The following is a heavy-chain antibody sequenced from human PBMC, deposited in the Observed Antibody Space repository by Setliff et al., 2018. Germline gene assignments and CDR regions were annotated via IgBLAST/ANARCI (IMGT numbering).Heavy chain of an antibody. V-gene: IGHV1-18*01. CDR3: ARERAYDGINYYGMDV. J-gene: IGHJ6*02. Sequence: ASVKVSCKTSGYTFSSYGISWVRQAPGQGLQWMGWISADNGHTKNVQEFQGRVTMTTDTTTSTAYMELRSLRSDDTAVYYCARERAYDGINYYGMDVWGRGTMVTVSS. CDR1: GYTFSSYG. D-gene: IGHD3-22*01. CDR2: ISADNGHT.